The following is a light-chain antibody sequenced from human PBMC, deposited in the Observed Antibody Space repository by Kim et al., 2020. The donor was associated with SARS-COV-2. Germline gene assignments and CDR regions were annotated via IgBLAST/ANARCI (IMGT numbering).Light chain of an antibody. CDR3: QAWDSSIWV. CDR1: KLGDKY. CDR2: KDS. J-gene: IGLJ3*02. V-gene: IGLV3-1*01. Sequence: SVSPGQTASITCSGDKLGDKYACWYQQKPGQSPVLVIYKDSKRPSGIPERFSGSNSGNTATLTISGTQAMDEADYYCQAWDSSIWVFGGGTQLTVL.